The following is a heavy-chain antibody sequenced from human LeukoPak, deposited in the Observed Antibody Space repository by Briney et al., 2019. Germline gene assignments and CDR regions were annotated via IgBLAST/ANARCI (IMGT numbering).Heavy chain of an antibody. CDR1: GYSFTSYW. CDR2: IYPGDSDT. J-gene: IGHJ6*03. V-gene: IGHV5-51*01. Sequence: GESLKISCKGSGYSFTSYWIGWVRQMPGKGLEWMGIIYPGDSDTRYSPSFQGQVTISADKSISTAYLQWSSLKASDTAMYYCARLGMATKHYYYSYMDVWGKGTTVTVSS. D-gene: IGHD5-24*01. CDR3: ARLGMATKHYYYSYMDV.